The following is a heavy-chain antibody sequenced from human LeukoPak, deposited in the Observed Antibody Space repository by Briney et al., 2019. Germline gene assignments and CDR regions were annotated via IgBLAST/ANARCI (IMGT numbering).Heavy chain of an antibody. V-gene: IGHV1-18*01. CDR1: GYTFTSYG. J-gene: IGHJ5*02. Sequence: ASVKVSCKASGYTFTSYGISWVRQAPGQGLEWMGWISAYNGNTNYAQKLQGRVTMTTDTSTSTAYMELRSLRSDDTAVYYCARDRSLGVVAATRIPWFDPWGQGTLVTVSS. CDR2: ISAYNGNT. D-gene: IGHD2-15*01. CDR3: ARDRSLGVVAATRIPWFDP.